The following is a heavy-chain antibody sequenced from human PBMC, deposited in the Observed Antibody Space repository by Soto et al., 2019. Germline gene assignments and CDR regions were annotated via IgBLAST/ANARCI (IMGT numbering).Heavy chain of an antibody. CDR2: ISSSSSYI. CDR3: ARDPAIAARYWGRGAFDI. V-gene: IGHV3-21*01. J-gene: IGHJ3*02. D-gene: IGHD6-6*01. Sequence: LGGSLRLSCAASGFTFSSYSMNWVRQAPGKGLEWVSSISSSSSYIYYADSVKGRFTISRDNAKNSLYLQMNSLRAEDTAVYYCARDPAIAARYWGRGAFDIWGQGTMVTVSS. CDR1: GFTFSSYS.